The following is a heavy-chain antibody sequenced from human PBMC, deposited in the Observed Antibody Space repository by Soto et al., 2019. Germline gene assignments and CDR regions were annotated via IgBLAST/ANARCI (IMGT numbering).Heavy chain of an antibody. V-gene: IGHV1-18*01. CDR3: VRSKTKDYYDGRGLL. J-gene: IGHJ4*02. Sequence: TEQGLEWMGWISDYNGNTNYAQKLQGRVTMTTDTSTSTAYMELRSLRSDDTAVYYCVRSKTKDYYDGRGLLWGQGTLVIVSS. D-gene: IGHD3-22*01. CDR2: ISDYNGNT.